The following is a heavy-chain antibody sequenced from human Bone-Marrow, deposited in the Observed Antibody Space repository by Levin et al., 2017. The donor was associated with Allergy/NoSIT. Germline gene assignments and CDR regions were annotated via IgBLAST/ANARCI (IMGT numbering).Heavy chain of an antibody. J-gene: IGHJ4*02. CDR1: GFTFSDYY. CDR2: ISSSGSTI. CDR3: ARGMVEMATIKFAFDY. Sequence: GGSLRLSCAASGFTFSDYYMSWIRQAPGKGLEWVSYISSSGSTIYYADSVKGRFTISRDNAKNSLYLQMNSLRAEDTAVYYCARGMVEMATIKFAFDYWGQGTLVTVSS. D-gene: IGHD5-24*01. V-gene: IGHV3-11*01.